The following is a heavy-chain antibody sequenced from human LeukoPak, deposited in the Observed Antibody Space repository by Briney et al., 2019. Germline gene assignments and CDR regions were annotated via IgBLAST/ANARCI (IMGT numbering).Heavy chain of an antibody. Sequence: PGGSLRLSCAASGFTFSSYGMSWVRQAPGKGLEWVSRINSDGSSTSYADSVKGRFTISRDNAKNSLYLQMNSLRAEDTAVYYCASGLYSSSWFDYWGQGTLVTVSS. D-gene: IGHD6-13*01. CDR3: ASGLYSSSWFDY. J-gene: IGHJ4*02. CDR2: INSDGSST. V-gene: IGHV3-74*01. CDR1: GFTFSSYG.